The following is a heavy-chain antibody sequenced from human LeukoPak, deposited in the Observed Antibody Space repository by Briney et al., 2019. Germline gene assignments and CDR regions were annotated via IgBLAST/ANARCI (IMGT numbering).Heavy chain of an antibody. CDR2: ISGSGGST. Sequence: GGSLRLSCAASGFTFSSYAMSWVRQAPGKGLEWVSAISGSGGSTYYADSVKGRFTISRDNSKNTLYLQMNSLRSEDTAVYYCARGLTEIPDYYYYGMDVWGQGTTVTVSS. J-gene: IGHJ6*02. CDR3: ARGLTEIPDYYYYGMDV. V-gene: IGHV3-23*01. CDR1: GFTFSSYA. D-gene: IGHD3-16*02.